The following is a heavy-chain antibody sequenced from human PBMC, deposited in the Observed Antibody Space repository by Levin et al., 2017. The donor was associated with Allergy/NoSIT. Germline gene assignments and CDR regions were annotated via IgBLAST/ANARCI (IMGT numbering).Heavy chain of an antibody. CDR2: IYYSGST. CDR3: ARNVDYNDYFDY. CDR1: DGSISSYY. J-gene: IGHJ4*02. D-gene: IGHD4-11*01. V-gene: IGHV4-59*01. Sequence: SETLSLTCTVSDGSISSYYWSWIRQPPGKGLEWIGHIYYSGSTNYNPSLKSRVTISLDTSKNQFSLKLGSVTAADTAVYYCARNVDYNDYFDYWGQGTLVTVSS.